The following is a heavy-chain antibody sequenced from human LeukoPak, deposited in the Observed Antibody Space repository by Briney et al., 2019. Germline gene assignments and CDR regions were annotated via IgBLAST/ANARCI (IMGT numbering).Heavy chain of an antibody. CDR1: GFTFSSYA. CDR3: ARDPAELRNYYYYMDV. CDR2: ISYDGSNK. Sequence: GGSLRLSCAASGFTFSSYAMHWVRQAPGKGLEWVAVISYDGSNKYYADSVKGRFTISRNNSKNTLYLQMNSLRAEDTAVYYCARDPAELRNYYYYMDVWGKGTTVTVSS. D-gene: IGHD1-7*01. J-gene: IGHJ6*03. V-gene: IGHV3-30-3*01.